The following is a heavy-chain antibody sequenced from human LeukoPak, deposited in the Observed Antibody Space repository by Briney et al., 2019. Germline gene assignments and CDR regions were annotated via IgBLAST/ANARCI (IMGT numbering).Heavy chain of an antibody. Sequence: HSGGSLRLSCAASGFTLSSYCMSWLRQAPGKGLEWVANIKQDGSEKYYVDSVKGRFTISRDNANNSVYLQMDSLRAEDTAVYYCARDDPYDSDAFDIWGQGAMVTVSS. CDR3: ARDDPYDSDAFDI. CDR2: IKQDGSEK. V-gene: IGHV3-7*01. CDR1: GFTLSSYC. J-gene: IGHJ3*02. D-gene: IGHD2-15*01.